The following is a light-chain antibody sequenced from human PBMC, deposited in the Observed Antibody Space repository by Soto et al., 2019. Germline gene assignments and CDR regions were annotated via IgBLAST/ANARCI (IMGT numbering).Light chain of an antibody. CDR3: PQRYNSFT. J-gene: IGKJ3*01. Sequence: EIVLTQSPATLSLSPGERATLSCRTSQSVSNSLSWYQQKPGQAPRLLIYDASDRVTGIPDRFSGSGSGTDFTLTISSLEPEDFAVYYCPQRYNSFTFGPGTKVDIK. CDR1: QSVSNS. CDR2: DAS. V-gene: IGKV3-11*01.